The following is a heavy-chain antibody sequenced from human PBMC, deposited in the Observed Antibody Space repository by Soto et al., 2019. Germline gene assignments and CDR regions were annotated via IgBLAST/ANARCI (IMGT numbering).Heavy chain of an antibody. J-gene: IGHJ4*02. CDR1: GFTFSSYW. V-gene: IGHV3-74*01. CDR3: ARGGDDYGDY. CDR2: INSDGSST. Sequence: EVQLVESGGGLVQPGGSLRLYCAASGFTFSSYWMHWVRQAPGKGLVWVLRINSDGSSTTYVDSVKGRFTISRDSAKNTLYLQMNSLRAEDTALYYCARGGDDYGDYWGQGTLVTVSS.